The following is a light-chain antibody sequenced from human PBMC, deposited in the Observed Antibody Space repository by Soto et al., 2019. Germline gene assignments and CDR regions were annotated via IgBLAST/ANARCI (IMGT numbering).Light chain of an antibody. CDR3: QQRD. CDR2: DAS. CDR1: QDISNY. Sequence: DIQMTQSPSSLSASVGDRVTITCQASQDISNYLNWYQQKPGKAPKLLIYDASNLETGVPSRFSGSGSGTYFTFTISSLQPEDIATYYCQQRDFGQGTRLEIK. V-gene: IGKV1-33*01. J-gene: IGKJ5*01.